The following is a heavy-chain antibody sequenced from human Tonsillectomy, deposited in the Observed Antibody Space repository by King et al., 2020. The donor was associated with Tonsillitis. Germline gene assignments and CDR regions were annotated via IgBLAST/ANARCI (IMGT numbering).Heavy chain of an antibody. V-gene: IGHV4-30-4*07. Sequence: QLQESGPGLVKPSQTLSLTCAVSGGSISSGGYSWSWIRQPPGKGLERIGYIYHSGSTYYNPSLKSRVTISVDTSKNQFSLKLSSVTAADTAVYYCAREVGGDLSIDYWGQGTLVTVSS. CDR2: IYHSGST. CDR1: GGSISSGGYS. J-gene: IGHJ4*02. D-gene: IGHD1-26*01. CDR3: AREVGGDLSIDY.